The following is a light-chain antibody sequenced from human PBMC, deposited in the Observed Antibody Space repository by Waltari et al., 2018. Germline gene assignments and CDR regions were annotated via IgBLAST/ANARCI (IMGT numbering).Light chain of an antibody. Sequence: EIVLTQSPGTLSLSSGERATLSCRASESISKYLAWCQQKPGQAPRLLIYHASSRATGIPDRFSGSGSGTDFSLTISRLEPEDFAVYYCQHYESLPVTFGQGTKVEIK. J-gene: IGKJ1*01. CDR2: HAS. CDR1: ESISKY. CDR3: QHYESLPVT. V-gene: IGKV3-20*01.